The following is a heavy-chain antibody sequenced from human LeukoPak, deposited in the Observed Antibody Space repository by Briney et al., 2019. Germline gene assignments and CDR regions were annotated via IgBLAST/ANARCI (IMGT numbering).Heavy chain of an antibody. CDR3: ARGGHYYDSNSHLDY. V-gene: IGHV3-33*01. D-gene: IGHD3-22*01. CDR2: IWYDGNNK. CDR1: GFTFRSHG. J-gene: IGHJ4*02. Sequence: GGSLRLSCAASGFTFRSHGIHWVRQAPGKGLEWVAVIWYDGNNKYYADSVKGRFTISRDNSKNTLYLQTNSLRADDTAVYYCARGGHYYDSNSHLDYWGQGTLVTVSS.